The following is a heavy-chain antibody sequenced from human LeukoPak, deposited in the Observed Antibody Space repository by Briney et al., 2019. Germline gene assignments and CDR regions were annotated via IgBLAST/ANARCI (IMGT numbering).Heavy chain of an antibody. CDR2: ISAYNGNT. Sequence: ASVKVSCKASGYTFTSYGISWVRQAPGQGLEWMGWISAYNGNTNYAQKLQGRVTMTTDTPTSTAYMELRSLRSDDTAVYYCARDWLYYYDSSGYPPFDYWGQGTLVTVSS. V-gene: IGHV1-18*01. CDR3: ARDWLYYYDSSGYPPFDY. CDR1: GYTFTSYG. J-gene: IGHJ4*02. D-gene: IGHD3-22*01.